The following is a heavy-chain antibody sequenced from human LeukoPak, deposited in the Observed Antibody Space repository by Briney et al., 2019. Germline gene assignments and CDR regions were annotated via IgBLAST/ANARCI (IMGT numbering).Heavy chain of an antibody. J-gene: IGHJ4*02. CDR1: GFTFSNAW. CDR3: TTDSIYCGGDCYSDY. CDR2: IKSKTDGGTT. V-gene: IGHV3-15*01. D-gene: IGHD2-21*01. Sequence: GGSLRLSCAASGFTFSNAWMSWVRQAPGKGLEWVGRIKSKTDGGTTDYAAPVKGRFTISRDDSKNTLYLQMNSLKTEDTAVYYCTTDSIYCGGDCYSDYWGQGTLVTVSS.